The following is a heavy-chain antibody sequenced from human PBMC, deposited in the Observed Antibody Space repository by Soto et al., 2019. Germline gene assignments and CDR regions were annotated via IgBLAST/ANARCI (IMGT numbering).Heavy chain of an antibody. CDR2: ISGSGGST. J-gene: IGHJ5*02. D-gene: IGHD2-21*01. Sequence: PGGSLRLSCAASGFTFSSYAMSWVRQAPGKGLEWVSAISGSGGSTYYADSVKGRFTISRDNSKNTLYLQMNSLRAEDTAVYYCASHHIVVVIASNWFDPWGQGTLVTVSS. V-gene: IGHV3-23*01. CDR3: ASHHIVVVIASNWFDP. CDR1: GFTFSSYA.